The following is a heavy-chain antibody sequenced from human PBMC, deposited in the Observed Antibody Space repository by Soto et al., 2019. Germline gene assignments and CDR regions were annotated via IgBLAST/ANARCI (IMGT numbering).Heavy chain of an antibody. Sequence: ESGGGVVQPGRSLRLSCVASGFAFDNYGIHWVRQAPGRGLQWVALISYEGSNTYYADSVRGRFTISRDNSKNTLYLQMNSLRPEDTGVYYCARVTPGNNLYYFSGLDVWGQGTSVTVSS. CDR2: ISYEGSNT. V-gene: IGHV3-30-3*01. CDR1: GFAFDNYG. CDR3: ARVTPGNNLYYFSGLDV. D-gene: IGHD1-1*01. J-gene: IGHJ6*02.